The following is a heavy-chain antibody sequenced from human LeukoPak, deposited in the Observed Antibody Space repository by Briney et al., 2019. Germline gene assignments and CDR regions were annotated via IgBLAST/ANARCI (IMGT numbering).Heavy chain of an antibody. CDR1: GFTFSSYA. CDR3: AKGIRASYSSGWYYFDY. J-gene: IGHJ4*02. V-gene: IGHV3-23*01. CDR2: ISGSGGST. D-gene: IGHD6-19*01. Sequence: GSLRLSCAASGFTFSSYAMSWVRQAPGKGLEWVSAISGSGGSTYYADSVKGRFTISRDNSKNTLYLQMNSLRAEDTAVYYCAKGIRASYSSGWYYFDYWGQGTLVTVSS.